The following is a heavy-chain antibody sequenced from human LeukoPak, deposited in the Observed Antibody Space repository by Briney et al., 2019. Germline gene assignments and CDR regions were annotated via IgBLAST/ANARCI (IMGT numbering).Heavy chain of an antibody. J-gene: IGHJ4*02. D-gene: IGHD2-15*01. V-gene: IGHV3-21*04. Sequence: GGSLRLSCAASGFIFSGYSMNWVRQAPGKGLEWVSSISATGNYIYYADSVKGRFTISRDNAKNSLYLQMNSLRAEDTAVYYCARVDRYCSGGSCYDNYYFDYWGQGTLVTVSS. CDR2: ISATGNYI. CDR3: ARVDRYCSGGSCYDNYYFDY. CDR1: GFIFSGYS.